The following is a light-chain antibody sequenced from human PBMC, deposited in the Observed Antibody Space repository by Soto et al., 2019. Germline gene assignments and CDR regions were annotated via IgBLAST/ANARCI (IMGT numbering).Light chain of an antibody. Sequence: QSVLTQPPSVSAAPGQKVTISCSGSSSNIGNNYVSWYQQLPGTAPKLLIYDNNKRPSGIPDRFSGSKSGTSATLGITGLQTGDEADYYFGTWDSSLSASFYVFGTGTKVTVL. CDR2: DNN. CDR1: SSNIGNNY. V-gene: IGLV1-51*01. CDR3: GTWDSSLSASFYV. J-gene: IGLJ1*01.